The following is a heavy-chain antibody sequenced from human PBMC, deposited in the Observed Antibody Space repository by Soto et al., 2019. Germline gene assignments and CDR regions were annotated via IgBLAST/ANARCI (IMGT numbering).Heavy chain of an antibody. D-gene: IGHD6-19*01. CDR3: ARYFPGSGRYFFDY. CDR1: GFTFSSSF. CDR2: INQDGGET. Sequence: EVQLVESGGALVQPGGSLRLSCVASGFTFSSSFMGWVRQAPGKGLEWVANINQDGGETYYVDSVEGRFTISRDNAKDSLYLQMNSLRGEDTAVYYCARYFPGSGRYFFDYWGQGTLVTVSS. J-gene: IGHJ4*02. V-gene: IGHV3-7*03.